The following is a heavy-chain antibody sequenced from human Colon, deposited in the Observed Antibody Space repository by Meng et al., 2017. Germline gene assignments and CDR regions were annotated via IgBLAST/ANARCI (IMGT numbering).Heavy chain of an antibody. Sequence: ASVKVSCKASGYTFTGYYIYWMRQAPGQGLEWMGWVSPNSGVTNYAQKFQGRVTMTRNTSISTAYMELSRLRSDDTAIYYCTRGYSCGWFDSWGQGTLVTVSS. V-gene: IGHV1-2*02. J-gene: IGHJ5*01. CDR1: GYTFTGYY. D-gene: IGHD6-19*01. CDR2: VSPNSGVT. CDR3: TRGYSCGWFDS.